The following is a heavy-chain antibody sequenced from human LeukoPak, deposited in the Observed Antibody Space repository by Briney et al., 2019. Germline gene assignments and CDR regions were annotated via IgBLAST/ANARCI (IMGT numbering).Heavy chain of an antibody. Sequence: GGSLRLSCTASGFTFGDYAMSWVRQAPGKGLEWVGYIRSGAYGGAAEYAASVKGRFTITRDDSKSIAYLQMSNLNTEDTAVYYCAASSGFDYWGQGTLVTVSS. J-gene: IGHJ4*02. CDR1: GFTFGDYA. V-gene: IGHV3-49*04. CDR3: AASSGFDY. D-gene: IGHD6-25*01. CDR2: IRSGAYGGAA.